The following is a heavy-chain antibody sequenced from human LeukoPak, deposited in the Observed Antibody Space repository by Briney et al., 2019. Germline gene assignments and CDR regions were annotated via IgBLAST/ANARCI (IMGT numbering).Heavy chain of an antibody. J-gene: IGHJ4*02. CDR3: AKVGGIVVVPAAMFYFDY. Sequence: GGSLRLSCAASGFTFSSYARSWVRQAPGKGLEWVSAISGSGGSTYYADSVKGRFTISRDNSKNTLYLQMNSLRAEDTAVYYCAKVGGIVVVPAAMFYFDYWGQGTLVPVSS. D-gene: IGHD2-2*01. V-gene: IGHV3-23*01. CDR1: GFTFSSYA. CDR2: ISGSGGST.